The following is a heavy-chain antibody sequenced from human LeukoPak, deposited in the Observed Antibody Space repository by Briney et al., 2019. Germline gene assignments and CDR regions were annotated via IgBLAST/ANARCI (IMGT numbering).Heavy chain of an antibody. J-gene: IGHJ4*02. Sequence: PGGSLRLSCAASGFTFSSYAMHWVRQAPGKGVEYVSAISSNGGSTYYANSVKGRFTISRDNSKNTLYLQMGSLRADDMAVYYCARAPRGAVAGYYFDYWGQGTLVTVSS. V-gene: IGHV3-64*01. CDR2: ISSNGGST. CDR3: ARAPRGAVAGYYFDY. CDR1: GFTFSSYA. D-gene: IGHD6-19*01.